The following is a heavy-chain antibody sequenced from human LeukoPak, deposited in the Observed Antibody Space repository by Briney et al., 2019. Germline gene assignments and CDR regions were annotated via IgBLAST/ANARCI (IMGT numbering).Heavy chain of an antibody. Sequence: ETLSLTCTVSGGSISSSSYYWGWIRQAPGKGLEWVSAISGSGGSTYYADSVKGRFTISRDNSKNTLYLQMNSLRAEDTAVYYCAKDANDYSNYRWFDPWGQGTLVTVSS. CDR1: GGSISSSSYY. D-gene: IGHD4-11*01. CDR3: AKDANDYSNYRWFDP. CDR2: ISGSGGST. V-gene: IGHV3-23*01. J-gene: IGHJ5*02.